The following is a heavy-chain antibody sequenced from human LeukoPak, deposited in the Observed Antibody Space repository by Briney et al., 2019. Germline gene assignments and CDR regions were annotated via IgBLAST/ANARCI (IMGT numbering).Heavy chain of an antibody. CDR1: GGSFSGYY. V-gene: IGHV4-34*01. D-gene: IGHD3-10*01. Sequence: NASETLSLTCAVYGGSFSGYYWSWIRRPPGKGLEWIGEINHSGSTNYNPSLKSRVTISVDTSKNQFSLKLSSVTAADTAVYYCARGPPRVEAGLHGMDVWGQGTTVTVSS. CDR3: ARGPPRVEAGLHGMDV. J-gene: IGHJ6*02. CDR2: INHSGST.